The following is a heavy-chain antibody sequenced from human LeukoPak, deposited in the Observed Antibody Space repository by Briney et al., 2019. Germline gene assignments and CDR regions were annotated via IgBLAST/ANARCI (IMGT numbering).Heavy chain of an antibody. V-gene: IGHV1-69*13. D-gene: IGHD1-14*01. Sequence: SVKVSCKASGYTFTSYAISWVRQAPGQGLEWMGGIIPIFGTANYAQKFQGRVTITADESTSTAYMELSSLRSADTAVYYCARRTGSFTYYFDYWGQGTLVTVSS. CDR3: ARRTGSFTYYFDY. CDR2: IIPIFGTA. J-gene: IGHJ4*02. CDR1: GYTFTSYA.